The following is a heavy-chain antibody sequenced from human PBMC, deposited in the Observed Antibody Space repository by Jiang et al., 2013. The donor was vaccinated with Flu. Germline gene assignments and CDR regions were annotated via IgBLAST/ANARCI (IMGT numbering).Heavy chain of an antibody. Sequence: GAEVKKPGESVKISCKGSGYRFTSYWIAWVRQMPGKGLEWMGIIYPGDSDTRYSPSLQGQVTISADKSINTAYLQWSSLKASDTAMYYCARRGYEKLRYFDLWGRGTLVTVSS. D-gene: IGHD5-12*01. CDR3: ARRGYEKLRYFDL. J-gene: IGHJ2*01. V-gene: IGHV5-51*03. CDR2: IYPGDSDT. CDR1: GYRFTSYW.